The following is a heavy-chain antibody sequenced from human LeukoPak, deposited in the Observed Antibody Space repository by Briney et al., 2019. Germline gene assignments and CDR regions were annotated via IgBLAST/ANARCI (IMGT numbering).Heavy chain of an antibody. V-gene: IGHV3-30*18. D-gene: IGHD5-24*01. CDR2: IWYDGSNK. J-gene: IGHJ4*02. CDR3: AKDAEMAYNSYYFDY. Sequence: PGRSLRLSCAASGFTFSSYGMHWVRQAPGKGLEWVAVIWYDGSNKYYADSVKGRFTISRDNSKNTLYLQMNSLRAEDTAVYYCAKDAEMAYNSYYFDYWGQGTLVTVSS. CDR1: GFTFSSYG.